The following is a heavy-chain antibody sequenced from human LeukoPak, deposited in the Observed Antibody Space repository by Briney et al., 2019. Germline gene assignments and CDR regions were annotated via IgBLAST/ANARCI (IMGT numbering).Heavy chain of an antibody. CDR2: IYTSGKT. J-gene: IGHJ4*02. V-gene: IGHV4-4*07. CDR1: GDSISNYY. Sequence: SETLSLTCTVSGDSISNYYWSWIRQPAGKGLEWIGRIYTSGKTNYNPSLKSRVTMSLDTSRNQFSLKLTSVTAADTAVYYCARTPTGDGFIYYFDYWGQGTLVTVSS. CDR3: ARTPTGDGFIYYFDY. D-gene: IGHD7-27*01.